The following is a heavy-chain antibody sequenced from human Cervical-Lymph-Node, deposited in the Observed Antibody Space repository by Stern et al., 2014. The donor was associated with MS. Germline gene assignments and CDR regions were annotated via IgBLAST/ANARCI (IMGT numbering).Heavy chain of an antibody. V-gene: IGHV1-2*02. CDR1: AYTITDYY. D-gene: IGHD3-10*01. Sequence: VQLVESGAEVKKPGASVKVSCKASAYTITDYYTHWVRQAPGQGLEWMGWISSNSGGTYSAQKFQGRLTMTRDTSISTAYMELSSLRSDDTAVYYCARGGGYSYSTLDYWGQGTQVTVSS. J-gene: IGHJ4*02. CDR3: ARGGGYSYSTLDY. CDR2: ISSNSGGT.